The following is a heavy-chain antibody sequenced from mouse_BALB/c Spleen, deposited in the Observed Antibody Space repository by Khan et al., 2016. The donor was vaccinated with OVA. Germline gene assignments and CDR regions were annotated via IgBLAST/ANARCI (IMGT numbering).Heavy chain of an antibody. CDR1: GYTFTNYG. J-gene: IGHJ4*01. CDR2: INTYTGEP. CDR3: ARPPYFSYVMVY. D-gene: IGHD2-10*01. V-gene: IGHV9-3-1*01. Sequence: QIQLVQSGPELKKPGETVKISCKASGYTFTNYGMNWVKQTPGQGLKWMGWINTYTGEPTYVDDFKGRFAFSLETSASTAYLQINNLKNEDTATYFGARPPYFSYVMVYWGQGTSVTVSS.